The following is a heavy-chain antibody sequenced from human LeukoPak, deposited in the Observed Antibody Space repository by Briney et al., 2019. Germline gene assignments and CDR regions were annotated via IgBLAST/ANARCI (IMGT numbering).Heavy chain of an antibody. CDR2: IYYTGST. V-gene: IGHV4-39*01. CDR3: ARLDNWNRYYFDY. Sequence: SETLSLTCTVSGGSISSSSHFWGWIRQPPGKGLEWIGSIYYTGSTYYNSSLKSRLTISVDTSKNQFSLKLSSVTAADTAVFYCARLDNWNRYYFDYWGQGTLVTVSS. CDR1: GGSISSSSHF. D-gene: IGHD1-20*01. J-gene: IGHJ4*02.